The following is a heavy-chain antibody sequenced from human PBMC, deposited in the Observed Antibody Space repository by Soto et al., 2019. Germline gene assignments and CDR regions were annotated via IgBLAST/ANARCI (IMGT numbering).Heavy chain of an antibody. J-gene: IGHJ4*02. D-gene: IGHD6-19*01. V-gene: IGHV3-23*01. Sequence: GGSLRLSCAASGFTFSSYAMSWVRQAPGKGLEWVSAISGSGGSTYYADSVKGRFTISRDNSKNTLYLQMNSLRAEDTAVYYCAKAFQWLTSRAKFDYWGQGTLVTVSS. CDR2: ISGSGGST. CDR3: AKAFQWLTSRAKFDY. CDR1: GFTFSSYA.